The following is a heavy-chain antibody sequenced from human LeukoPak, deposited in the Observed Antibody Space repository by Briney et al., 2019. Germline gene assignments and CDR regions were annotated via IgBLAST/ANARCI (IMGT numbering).Heavy chain of an antibody. J-gene: IGHJ4*02. CDR2: IIPIVGIA. V-gene: IGHV1-69*04. CDR1: GGTFIRYA. CDR3: ARGGRLRYFDWFEDYYFDY. D-gene: IGHD3-9*01. Sequence: ASVKVSCKASGGTFIRYAISWVRQAPGQGLEWMGRIIPIVGIANYAQIFQGRVTMTTDTSTSTAYMELRSLRSDDTAVYYCARGGRLRYFDWFEDYYFDYWGQGTLVTVSS.